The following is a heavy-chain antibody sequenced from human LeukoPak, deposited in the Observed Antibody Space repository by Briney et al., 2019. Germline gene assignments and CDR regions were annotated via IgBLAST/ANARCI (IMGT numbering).Heavy chain of an antibody. V-gene: IGHV1-69*04. Sequence: ASVTVSCRASGGTFSSYAISWVRQAPGQGLEWMGRIIPMLGIANYAQKFQGRVTITADKSTSTAYMELSSLRSEDTAVYYCAREPLGYCSGGSCHDAFDIWGQGTMVTVSS. J-gene: IGHJ3*02. CDR2: IIPMLGIA. CDR1: GGTFSSYA. CDR3: AREPLGYCSGGSCHDAFDI. D-gene: IGHD2-15*01.